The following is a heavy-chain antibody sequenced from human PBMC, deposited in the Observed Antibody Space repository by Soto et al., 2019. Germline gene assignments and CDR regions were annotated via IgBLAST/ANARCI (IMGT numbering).Heavy chain of an antibody. CDR1: GYTFASYY. CDR3: ARVRQLEKPSAY. Sequence: ASVKVSCKASGYTFASYYMHWVRQAPGQGLEWMGIINPSGGSTSYAQKFQGRVTMTRDTSTSTVYMELRSLRSDDTAVYYCARVRQLEKPSAYWGQGTLVTVSS. CDR2: INPSGGST. J-gene: IGHJ4*02. V-gene: IGHV1-46*01. D-gene: IGHD1-1*01.